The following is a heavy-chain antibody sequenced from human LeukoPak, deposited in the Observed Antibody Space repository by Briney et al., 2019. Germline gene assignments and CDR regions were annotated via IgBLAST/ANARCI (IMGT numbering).Heavy chain of an antibody. CDR1: GGTFSSYT. CDR3: ARDLGGGSYGY. D-gene: IGHD1-26*01. Sequence: ASVKVSCKASGGTFSSYTISWVRQAPGQGLEWMGRINPNSGGTNYAQKFQGRVTMTRDTSISTAYMELSRLRSDDTAVYYCARDLGGGSYGYWGQGTLVTVSS. V-gene: IGHV1-2*06. CDR2: INPNSGGT. J-gene: IGHJ4*02.